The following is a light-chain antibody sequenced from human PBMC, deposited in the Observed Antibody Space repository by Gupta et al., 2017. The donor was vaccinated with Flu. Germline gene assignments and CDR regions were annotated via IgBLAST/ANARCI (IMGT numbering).Light chain of an antibody. Sequence: QSALSQPASVTGSPGQSITISCTGTSSDVGSYNLVSWYQQHPDKAPKLMIYEVSKRPSGISNRFSGSKSGNTASLTISGLQAEDEADYYCSSYAGSYVFGTGTKVTVL. CDR2: EVS. CDR3: SSYAGSYV. V-gene: IGLV2-23*02. CDR1: SSDVGSYNL. J-gene: IGLJ1*01.